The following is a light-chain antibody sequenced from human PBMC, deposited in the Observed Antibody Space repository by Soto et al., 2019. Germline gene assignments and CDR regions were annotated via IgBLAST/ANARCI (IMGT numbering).Light chain of an antibody. V-gene: IGKV1-9*01. CDR3: QQFKNYPIT. Sequence: IQLTQSPSSLSASVGDSVTFXXRASEDISSYLVWYQQKPGAAPKLXIYAASALHSGVPSRFSGSGSGTDFTLTISSLHPEDFAVYFCQQFKNYPITFGQGTRLEIK. CDR1: EDISSY. J-gene: IGKJ5*01. CDR2: AAS.